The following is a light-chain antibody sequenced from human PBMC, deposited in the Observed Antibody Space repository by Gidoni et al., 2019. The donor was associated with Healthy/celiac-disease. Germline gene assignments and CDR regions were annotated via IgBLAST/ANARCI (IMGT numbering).Light chain of an antibody. CDR3: NSRDSSGNHVV. Sequence: SSALTQDPAVSVALGHTVRITCQGDSLRSYYASWYQQKPGQPPVLVIYGKNNRPAGIPDRFSGYSSGNTASLTITGAQAEDEADYYCNSRDSSGNHVVFGGGTKLTVL. CDR1: SLRSYY. CDR2: GKN. J-gene: IGLJ2*01. V-gene: IGLV3-19*01.